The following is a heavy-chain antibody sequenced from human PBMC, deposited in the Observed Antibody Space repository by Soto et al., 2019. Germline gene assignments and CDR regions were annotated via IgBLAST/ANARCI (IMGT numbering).Heavy chain of an antibody. V-gene: IGHV3-30*04. Sequence: PGGSLRLSCKGSGFTFSSFAIQWVRQAPGKGLEWVAAISDDGTNKYTADSVKGRFTISRDNSRNTVYLQMNSLRDEDTAVYYCAREGGRHCSPTRCYNAFDIWGQGTMVTVSS. D-gene: IGHD2-2*02. CDR2: ISDDGTNK. CDR3: AREGGRHCSPTRCYNAFDI. J-gene: IGHJ3*02. CDR1: GFTFSSFA.